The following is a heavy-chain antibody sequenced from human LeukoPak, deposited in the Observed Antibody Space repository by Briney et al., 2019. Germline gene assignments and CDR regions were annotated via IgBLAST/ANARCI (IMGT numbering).Heavy chain of an antibody. D-gene: IGHD3-22*01. Sequence: TGGSLRLSCAASGFTFSSNYMSWVRQAPGKGLGWVSVIYSGGSTYYADSVKGRFTISRDNSKNTLYLQMNSLRAEDTAVYYCARPPNYYDSSGVDYWGQGTLVTVSS. CDR1: GFTFSSNY. V-gene: IGHV3-66*01. CDR3: ARPPNYYDSSGVDY. J-gene: IGHJ4*02. CDR2: IYSGGST.